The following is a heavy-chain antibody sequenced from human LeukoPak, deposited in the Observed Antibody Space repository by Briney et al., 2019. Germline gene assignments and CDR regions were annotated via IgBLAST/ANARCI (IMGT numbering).Heavy chain of an antibody. V-gene: IGHV1-18*01. CDR3: ARDDRQDPEQRFDP. CDR2: ISAYNGNT. CDR1: GYTFTSYG. D-gene: IGHD6-13*01. Sequence: ASVKVSCRASGYTFTSYGISWVRQAPGQGLEWMGWISAYNGNTNYAQKLQGGVTMTTDTSTSTAYMELRSLRSDDTAVYYCARDDRQDPEQRFDPWGQGTLVTVSS. J-gene: IGHJ5*02.